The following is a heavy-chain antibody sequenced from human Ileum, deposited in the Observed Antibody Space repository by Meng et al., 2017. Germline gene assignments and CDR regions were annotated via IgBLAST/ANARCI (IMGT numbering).Heavy chain of an antibody. V-gene: IGHV6-1*01. D-gene: IGHD5-12*01. CDR3: ARDKVATEYFDY. J-gene: IGHJ4*02. Sequence: QTPSLTCSISGDSVSRNSAAWNWIRQSPSRGLEWLGRTYYRSKWYNDYAVSVKSRITINPDTSKNQFSLQLNSVTPEDTAVYYCARDKVATEYFDYWGQGTLVTVSS. CDR2: TYYRSKWYN. CDR1: GDSVSRNSAA.